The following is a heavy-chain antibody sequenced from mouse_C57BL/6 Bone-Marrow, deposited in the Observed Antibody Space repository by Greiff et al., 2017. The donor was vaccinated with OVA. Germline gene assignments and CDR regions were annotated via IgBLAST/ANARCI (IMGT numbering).Heavy chain of an antibody. CDR1: GYAFTNYL. CDR2: INPGSGGT. D-gene: IGHD1-1*02. Sequence: VQLQQSGAELVRPGTSVKVSCKASGYAFTNYLIEWVKQRPGQGLEWIGVINPGSGGTNYNEKFKGKATLTADKSSSTAYMQLSSLTSEDTAVYYCAKRGPRGYAMDYWGQGTTLTVSS. J-gene: IGHJ4*01. V-gene: IGHV1-54*01. CDR3: AKRGPRGYAMDY.